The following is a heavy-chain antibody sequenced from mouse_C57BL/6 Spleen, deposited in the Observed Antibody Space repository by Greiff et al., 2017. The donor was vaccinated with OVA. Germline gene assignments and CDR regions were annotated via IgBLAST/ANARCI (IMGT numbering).Heavy chain of an antibody. J-gene: IGHJ3*01. CDR3: TRWGGLTGRWFAY. D-gene: IGHD4-1*01. V-gene: IGHV1-15*01. CDR1: GYTFTDYE. CDR2: IDPETGGT. Sequence: QVQLKQSGAELVRPGASVTLSCKASGYTFTDYEMHWVKQTPVHGLEWIGAIDPETGGTAYNQKFKGKAILTADKSSSTAYMELRSLTSEDSAVYYCTRWGGLTGRWFAYWGQGTLVTVSA.